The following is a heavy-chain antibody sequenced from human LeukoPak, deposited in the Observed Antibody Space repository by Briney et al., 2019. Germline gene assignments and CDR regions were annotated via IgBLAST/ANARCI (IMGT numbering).Heavy chain of an antibody. J-gene: IGHJ4*02. CDR3: ATDAVLFEH. V-gene: IGHV3-7*01. CDR2: IKQDGTEK. D-gene: IGHD6-19*01. CDR1: GLSIYTYW. Sequence: GGSLRLSCAASGLSIYTYWMSWVRQPPGKGPEWVANIKQDGTEKYYVESVRGRFTISRDNAKNSLYLQMDSLRAEDMAVYYCATDAVLFEHLGQGTLVTVSS.